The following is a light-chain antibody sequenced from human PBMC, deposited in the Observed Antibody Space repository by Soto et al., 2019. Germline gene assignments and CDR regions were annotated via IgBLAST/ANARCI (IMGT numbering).Light chain of an antibody. J-gene: IGKJ1*01. CDR2: GAS. CDR3: QQYNDWPRT. CDR1: QSVSSN. V-gene: IGKV3-15*01. Sequence: EVVMTQSPCILSVSPLERATLSCRASQSVSSNLAWYQQRPGQAPRLLIHGASTRATGVPARFSGSGSGTEFTLTISGLQSEDFAFYYCQQYNDWPRTFGQGTKVDIK.